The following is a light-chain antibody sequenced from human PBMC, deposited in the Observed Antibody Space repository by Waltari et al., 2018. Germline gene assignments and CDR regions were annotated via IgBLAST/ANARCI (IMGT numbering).Light chain of an antibody. V-gene: IGLV7-43*01. J-gene: IGLJ3*02. Sequence: QTVVTQEPSLTVSPGGTVTLTCASSTGAVTSGFYPSWSQQKPGQPPRALIYSTNNKHSWTPARFSGSLLGGKAALTLSGVQVEDEAEYYCLLYYGGAQVFGGGTKLTVL. CDR2: STN. CDR1: TGAVTSGFY. CDR3: LLYYGGAQV.